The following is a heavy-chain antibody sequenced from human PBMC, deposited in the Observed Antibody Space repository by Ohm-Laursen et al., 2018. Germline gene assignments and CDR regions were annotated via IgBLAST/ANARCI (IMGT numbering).Heavy chain of an antibody. Sequence: SETLSLTCAVYGGSFSGYYWSWIRQPPGKGLEWIGEINHSGSTNYNPSLKSRVTISVDTSKNQFSLKLSSVTAADTAVYYCARVYVRSRSSTSYYFDYWGQGTLVTVSS. J-gene: IGHJ4*02. CDR2: INHSGST. CDR3: ARVYVRSRSSTSYYFDY. V-gene: IGHV4-34*01. CDR1: GGSFSGYY. D-gene: IGHD2-2*01.